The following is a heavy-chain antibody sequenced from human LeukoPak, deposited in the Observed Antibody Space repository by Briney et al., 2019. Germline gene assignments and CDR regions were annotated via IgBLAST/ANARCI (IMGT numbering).Heavy chain of an antibody. D-gene: IGHD3-9*01. CDR3: AKWGDYDVLTGYYVPDY. CDR2: ILGSGGST. CDR1: GFTFSNYA. Sequence: GASLRLSCAASGFTFSNYAMSCVRQAPGKGLEWVSAILGSGGSTYYADSVKGRFTVSRDNSKSTLYLQMNSLRAEDTALYYCAKWGDYDVLTGYYVPDYWGQGTLVTVSS. V-gene: IGHV3-23*01. J-gene: IGHJ4*02.